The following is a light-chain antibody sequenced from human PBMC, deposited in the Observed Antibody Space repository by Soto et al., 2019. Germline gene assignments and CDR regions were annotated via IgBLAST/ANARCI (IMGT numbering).Light chain of an antibody. CDR1: QSVSSSY. V-gene: IGKV3-20*01. CDR3: QQYGSSPSVT. Sequence: EIVLTQSPGTLSLSPGERATLSCRASQSVSSSYLAWYQQKPGQAPRLLIYGASSRATCIPDRFSGSGSGTDVTLTISRLEPEDFAVYYCQQYGSSPSVTFGQGTRLEIK. J-gene: IGKJ5*01. CDR2: GAS.